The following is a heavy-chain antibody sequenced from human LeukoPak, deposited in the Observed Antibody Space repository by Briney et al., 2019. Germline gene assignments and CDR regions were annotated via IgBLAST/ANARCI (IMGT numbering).Heavy chain of an antibody. Sequence: ASVKVSCKASGYTFTSYYMHWVRQAPAQGLEWMGIINPSGGSTSYAQKFQGRVTMTRDTSTSTVYMELSSLRSEDTAVYYCARGCSSTSCYLPSWFDPWGQGTLVTVSS. D-gene: IGHD2-2*01. CDR2: INPSGGST. V-gene: IGHV1-46*01. J-gene: IGHJ5*02. CDR3: ARGCSSTSCYLPSWFDP. CDR1: GYTFTSYY.